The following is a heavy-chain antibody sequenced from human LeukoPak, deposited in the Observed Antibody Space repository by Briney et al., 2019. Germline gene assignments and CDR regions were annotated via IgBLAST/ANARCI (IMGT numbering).Heavy chain of an antibody. D-gene: IGHD3-10*01. Sequence: ASVKVSCKASGYTFTSYGISWVRQAPGQGLEWMGWISAYNGNTNYAQKLQGRVTVTTDTSTSTAYMELRSLRSDDTAVYYCARGRTMVRGVIRWFDPWGQGTLVTVSS. CDR1: GYTFTSYG. CDR2: ISAYNGNT. V-gene: IGHV1-18*04. J-gene: IGHJ5*02. CDR3: ARGRTMVRGVIRWFDP.